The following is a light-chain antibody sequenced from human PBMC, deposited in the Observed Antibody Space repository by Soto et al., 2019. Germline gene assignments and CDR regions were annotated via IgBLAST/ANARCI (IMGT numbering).Light chain of an antibody. CDR3: QSYDATNQV. J-gene: IGLJ3*02. Sequence: NFMLTQPHSVSESPGKTVTISCTRSSGSIASNYVQWYQQRPGSSPTTVIYEDNQRPSVVPDRFSGSIDSSSNSASLTISGLETEDEADYYCQSYDATNQVFGGGTKVTVL. CDR1: SGSIASNY. CDR2: EDN. V-gene: IGLV6-57*01.